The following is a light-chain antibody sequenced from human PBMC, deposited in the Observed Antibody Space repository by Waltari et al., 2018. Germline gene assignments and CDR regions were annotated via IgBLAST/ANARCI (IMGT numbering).Light chain of an antibody. CDR2: SND. Sequence: SVLTQPPSASGSPGQGVTISCSGSSSHVGRGLVTWYKQLPRTAPKLLIHSNDQRPSGVPDRFSGSRSGTSASLAISGLQSEDEADYYCAAWDVNLNGVLFGGGTKLTVL. CDR3: AAWDVNLNGVL. V-gene: IGLV1-44*01. J-gene: IGLJ3*02. CDR1: SSHVGRGL.